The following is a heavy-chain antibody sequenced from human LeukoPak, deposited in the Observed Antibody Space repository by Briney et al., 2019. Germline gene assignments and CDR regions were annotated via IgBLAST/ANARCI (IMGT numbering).Heavy chain of an antibody. CDR2: IIPIFGTA. V-gene: IGHV1-69*05. Sequence: SVKVSCKASGGTFSSYAISWVRQAPGQGLEWMGRIIPIFGTANYAQKFQGRVTITTDESTSTAYMELSSLRSEDTAVYYCARDNGSGPLYYYYMDVWGKGTTVTVSS. D-gene: IGHD3-10*01. CDR1: GGTFSSYA. J-gene: IGHJ6*03. CDR3: ARDNGSGPLYYYYMDV.